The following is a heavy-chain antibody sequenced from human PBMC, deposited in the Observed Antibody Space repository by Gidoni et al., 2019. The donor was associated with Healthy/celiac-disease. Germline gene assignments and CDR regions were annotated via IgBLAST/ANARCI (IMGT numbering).Heavy chain of an antibody. D-gene: IGHD3-10*01. CDR3: ARASRITMVRGVIRGYYFDY. V-gene: IGHV4-34*01. Sequence: QVQLQQWGAGLLKPSETLSLTCAVYGGSFSGYYWSWIRQPPGKGLEWIGEINHSGSTNYNPSLKSRVTISVDTSKNQFSLKLSSVTAADTAVYYCARASRITMVRGVIRGYYFDYWGQGTLVTVSS. J-gene: IGHJ4*02. CDR2: INHSGST. CDR1: GGSFSGYY.